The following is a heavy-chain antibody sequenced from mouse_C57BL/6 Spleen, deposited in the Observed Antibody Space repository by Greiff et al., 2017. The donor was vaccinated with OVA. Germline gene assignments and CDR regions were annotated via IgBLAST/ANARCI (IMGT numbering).Heavy chain of an antibody. CDR3: ARWGDGIYAMDY. V-gene: IGHV1-80*01. CDR1: GYAFSSYW. J-gene: IGHJ4*01. Sequence: QVQLQQSGAELVKPGASVKISCKASGYAFSSYWMNWVKQRPGKGLEWIGQIYPGDGDTNYNGKFKGKATLTADKSSSTAYMQLSSLTSEDSAVYFCARWGDGIYAMDYWGQGTSVTVSS. CDR2: IYPGDGDT. D-gene: IGHD1-1*01.